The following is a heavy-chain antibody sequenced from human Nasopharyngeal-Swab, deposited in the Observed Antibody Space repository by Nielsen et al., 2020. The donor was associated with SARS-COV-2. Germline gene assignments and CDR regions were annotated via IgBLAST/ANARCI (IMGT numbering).Heavy chain of an antibody. V-gene: IGHV4-59*08. CDR3: ARHTVATPISHYFDY. CDR2: IYYSGIT. J-gene: IGHJ4*02. Sequence: SETLSLTCTVSGGSISSYYWSWIRQPPGKGLEWIGYIYYSGITNYNPSLKSRVTISVDTSKNQFSLKLSSVTAADTAVYYCARHTVATPISHYFDYWGQGTLVTVSS. D-gene: IGHD4-17*01. CDR1: GGSISSYY.